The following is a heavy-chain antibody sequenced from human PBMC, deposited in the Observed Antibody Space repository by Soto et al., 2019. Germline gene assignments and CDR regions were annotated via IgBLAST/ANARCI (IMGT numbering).Heavy chain of an antibody. CDR3: ARDPVYCSSTNCYPFDY. V-gene: IGHV4-34*01. D-gene: IGHD2-2*01. J-gene: IGHJ4*02. Sequence: ETLSLTCAVYGGSFSGYYWSWIRQPPGKGLEWIGEINHSGSTNYNPSLKSRVTISVDTSKNQFSLKLSSVTAADTAVYYCARDPVYCSSTNCYPFDYWGQGTLVTVS. CDR2: INHSGST. CDR1: GGSFSGYY.